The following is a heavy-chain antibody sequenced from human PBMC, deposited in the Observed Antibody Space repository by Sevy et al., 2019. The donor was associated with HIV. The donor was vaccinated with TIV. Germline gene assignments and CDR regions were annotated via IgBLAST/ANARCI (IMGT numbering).Heavy chain of an antibody. CDR3: ATTKDYYESSGSPFDY. Sequence: ASVKVSCKVSGYRLSQLSMHWVRQAPGKGLEWMGSFDPEDDETIYAQNFLGRVAMTEDTSTDTAYMELSTLRSEDTAVYYCATTKDYYESSGSPFDYWGQGTLVTVSS. V-gene: IGHV1-24*01. D-gene: IGHD3-22*01. CDR2: FDPEDDET. CDR1: GYRLSQLS. J-gene: IGHJ4*02.